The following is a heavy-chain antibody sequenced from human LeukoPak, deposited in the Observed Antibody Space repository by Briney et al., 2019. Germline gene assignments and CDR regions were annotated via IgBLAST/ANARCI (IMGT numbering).Heavy chain of an antibody. J-gene: IGHJ3*02. CDR3: ARHAPRDDAFDI. CDR2: IYYSGST. CDR1: GGSISSSSYY. V-gene: IGHV4-39*01. Sequence: PSETLSLTCTVSGGSISSSSYYWGLIRQPPGKGLEWIGSIYYSGSTYYNPSLKSRVTISVDTSKNQFSLKLSSVTAADTAVYYCARHAPRDDAFDIWGQGTMVTVSS.